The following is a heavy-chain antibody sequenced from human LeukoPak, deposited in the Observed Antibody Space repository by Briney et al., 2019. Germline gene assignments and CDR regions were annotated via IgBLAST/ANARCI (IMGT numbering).Heavy chain of an antibody. Sequence: ASVKVSCKASGYTFTGYYMHWVRQAPEQGLEWMGWINPNSGGTNYAQKFQGRVTMTRDTSISTAYMELSRLRSDDTAVYYCARTYCTNGVCFNWFDPWGQGTLVTVSS. J-gene: IGHJ5*02. CDR3: ARTYCTNGVCFNWFDP. D-gene: IGHD2-8*01. V-gene: IGHV1-2*02. CDR1: GYTFTGYY. CDR2: INPNSGGT.